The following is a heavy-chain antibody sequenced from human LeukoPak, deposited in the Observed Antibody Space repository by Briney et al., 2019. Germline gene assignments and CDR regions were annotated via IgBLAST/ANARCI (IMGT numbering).Heavy chain of an antibody. CDR3: ARPNFRGVIIRAETINYYFDY. D-gene: IGHD3-10*01. CDR2: ISWNSGSI. V-gene: IGHV3-9*03. J-gene: IGHJ4*02. CDR1: GFTFDDYA. Sequence: PGGSLRLSCAASGFTFDDYAMHWVRQAPGKGLEWVSGISWNSGSIGYADSVKGRFTISRDNAKNSLYLQMNSLRAEDMALYYCARPNFRGVIIRAETINYYFDYWGQGTLVTVSS.